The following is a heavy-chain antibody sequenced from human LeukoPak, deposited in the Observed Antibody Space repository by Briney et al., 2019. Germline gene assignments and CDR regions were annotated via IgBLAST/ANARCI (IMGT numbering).Heavy chain of an antibody. D-gene: IGHD3-22*01. Sequence: SETLSLTCTVSGGSITSYYWSWIRQPAGKGLEWIGRLSSSGSTYYNPSLKSRLTMSVDTSNNQFSLKLNSVTAADTAVYYCAKSNGYGLIDIWGQGTMVTVSS. CDR1: GGSITSYY. CDR3: AKSNGYGLIDI. J-gene: IGHJ3*02. V-gene: IGHV4-4*07. CDR2: LSSSGST.